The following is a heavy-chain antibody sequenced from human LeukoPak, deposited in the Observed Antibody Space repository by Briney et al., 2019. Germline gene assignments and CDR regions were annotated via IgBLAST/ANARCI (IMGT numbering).Heavy chain of an antibody. V-gene: IGHV3-30*02. J-gene: IGHJ3*02. CDR3: ARDPGLASSSSGAFDI. Sequence: GGSLRLSCAASGFTFSSYGMHWVRQAPGKGLEWVAFIRYDGSNKYYADSVKGRFTISRDNSKNTLYLQMNSLRAEDTAVYYCARDPGLASSSSGAFDIWGQGTMVTVSS. CDR2: IRYDGSNK. CDR1: GFTFSSYG. D-gene: IGHD6-6*01.